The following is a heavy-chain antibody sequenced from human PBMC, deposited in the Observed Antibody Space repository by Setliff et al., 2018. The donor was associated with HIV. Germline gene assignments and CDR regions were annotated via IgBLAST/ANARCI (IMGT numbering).Heavy chain of an antibody. J-gene: IGHJ5*02. V-gene: IGHV4-34*01. CDR1: AGSFSGYY. CDR2: INHSGST. D-gene: IGHD3-10*01. Sequence: SETLSLTCAVYAGSFSGYYWSWIRQPPGKGLEWIGEINHSGSTNYNPSLKSRVTISVDTSKNQFSLKLSSVTAADTAVYYCARGIPTLPVLLWFGESKNWFDPWGQGTLVTVSS. CDR3: ARGIPTLPVLLWFGESKNWFDP.